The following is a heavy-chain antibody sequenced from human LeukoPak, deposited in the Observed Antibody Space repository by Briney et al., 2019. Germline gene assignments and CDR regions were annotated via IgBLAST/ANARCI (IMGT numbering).Heavy chain of an antibody. Sequence: GGSLRLSCAASEFIVSINYMTWVRQAPGKGLEWVSSISSTNSYIYYADSVKGRFTISRDNAKNSLYLQMNSLRAEDTAVYYCARDSDCSSTSCEPFDYWGQGTLVTVSS. D-gene: IGHD2-2*01. V-gene: IGHV3-21*01. J-gene: IGHJ4*02. CDR1: EFIVSINY. CDR3: ARDSDCSSTSCEPFDY. CDR2: ISSTNSYI.